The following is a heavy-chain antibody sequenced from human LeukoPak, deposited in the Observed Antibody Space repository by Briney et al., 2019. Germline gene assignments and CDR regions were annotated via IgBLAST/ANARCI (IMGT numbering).Heavy chain of an antibody. V-gene: IGHV4-30-2*01. CDR1: GGSISSGGYY. J-gene: IGHJ6*02. CDR3: ARDRGSGSYDYYYGMDV. D-gene: IGHD3-10*01. Sequence: SETLSLTCTVSGGSISSGGYYWSWIRQPPGKGLEWIGHIYYTGSTYYNPSLKSRVTISAGRSKNQFSLKLSSVAAADTAVYYCARDRGSGSYDYYYGMDVWGQGTTVTVSS. CDR2: IYYTGST.